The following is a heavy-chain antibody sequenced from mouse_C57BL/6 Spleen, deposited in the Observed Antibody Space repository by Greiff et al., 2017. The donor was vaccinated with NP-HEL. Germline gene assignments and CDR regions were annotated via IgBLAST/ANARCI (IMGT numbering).Heavy chain of an antibody. D-gene: IGHD3-2*02. J-gene: IGHJ3*01. CDR1: GYTFTSYW. Sequence: QVQLQQPGAELVMPGASVKLSCKASGYTFTSYWMHWVKQRPGQGLEWIGEIDPSDSYTNYNQKFKGKSTLTVDKSSSTAYMQLSSLTSEDSAVYYCARGGSSGPAYWGQGTLVTVSA. V-gene: IGHV1-69*01. CDR2: IDPSDSYT. CDR3: ARGGSSGPAY.